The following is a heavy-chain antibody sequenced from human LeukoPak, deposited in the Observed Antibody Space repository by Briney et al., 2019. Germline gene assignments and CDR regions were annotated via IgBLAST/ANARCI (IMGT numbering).Heavy chain of an antibody. CDR3: ARERRLNARRSGNDAFDI. CDR2: IIPIFGTA. J-gene: IGHJ3*02. CDR1: GGTFSSYA. Sequence: GASVKVSCKASGGTFSSYAISWVRQAPGQGLEWMGGIIPIFGTANYAQKFQGRVTITTDESTSTAYMELSSLRSEDTAVYYCARERRLNARRSGNDAFDIWGQGTMVTVSS. D-gene: IGHD2-2*01. V-gene: IGHV1-69*05.